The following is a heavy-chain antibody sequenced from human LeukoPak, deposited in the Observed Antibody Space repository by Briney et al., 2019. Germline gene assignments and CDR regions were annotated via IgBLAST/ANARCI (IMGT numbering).Heavy chain of an antibody. CDR1: GFTFSSYG. V-gene: IGHV3-30*02. D-gene: IGHD3-3*01. J-gene: IGHJ4*02. CDR3: AKDLNYDFWSGLGN. CDR2: IWYDGSNK. Sequence: GGSLRLSCAASGFTFSSYGMHWVRQAPGKGLEWVAVIWYDGSNKYYADSVKGRFTISRDNSKNTLYLQMNSLRAEDTAVYYCAKDLNYDFWSGLGNWGQGTLVTVSS.